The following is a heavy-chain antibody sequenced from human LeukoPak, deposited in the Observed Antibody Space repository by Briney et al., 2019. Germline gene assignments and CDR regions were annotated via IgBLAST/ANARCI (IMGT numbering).Heavy chain of an antibody. D-gene: IGHD1-7*01. J-gene: IGHJ4*02. V-gene: IGHV3-23*01. CDR1: GFTFTSYS. Sequence: GGSLRLSCAASGFTFTSYSMSWVRQAPGKGLEWVSGTSDRGDYTYYADSVKGRFTISRDSSKNTLFLQMNSLRAEDTALYFRARKAQYNGHYPLDYWGQGTLVTVSS. CDR2: TSDRGDYT. CDR3: ARKAQYNGHYPLDY.